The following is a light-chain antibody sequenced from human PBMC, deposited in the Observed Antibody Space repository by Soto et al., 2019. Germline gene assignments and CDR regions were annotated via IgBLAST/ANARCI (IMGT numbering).Light chain of an antibody. CDR2: NSN. Sequence: QLVLTQPPSASGTPGQRVTISCSGGYSNIGNNAVIWYQQFPGMAPKLLIYNSNQRPSGVPDRFSGSKSGTSGSLAISGLQSEDEADYYCASWDDSLGGLFGGGTKVTVL. CDR1: YSNIGNNA. J-gene: IGLJ3*02. CDR3: ASWDDSLGGL. V-gene: IGLV1-44*01.